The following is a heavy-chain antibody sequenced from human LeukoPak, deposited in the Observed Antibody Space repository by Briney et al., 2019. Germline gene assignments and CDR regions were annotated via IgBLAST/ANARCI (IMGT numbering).Heavy chain of an antibody. V-gene: IGHV4-59*01. J-gene: IGHJ3*01. CDR3: AIGVPASS. D-gene: IGHD2-2*01. CDR2: IYYSGST. CDR1: GGSISSYY. Sequence: PSETLSLTCTVSGGSISSYYWSWIRQPPGKGLEWIGYIYYSGSTNYNPSLKSRVTISVDTSKNQFSLKLSSVTAADTAVYYCAIGVPASSRGQGTMVTVSS.